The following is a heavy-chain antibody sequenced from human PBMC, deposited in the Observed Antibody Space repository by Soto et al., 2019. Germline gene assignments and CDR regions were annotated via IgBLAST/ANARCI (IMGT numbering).Heavy chain of an antibody. J-gene: IGHJ4*01. Sequence: PGGSLRLSCAASGFTFSSYWMHWVRQAPGKGLVWVSRIGSAGSSTTYADSVKGRFTISRDNAKNTLYLQMNSLRAEDTAVYYCARDHHYGDFDYWGHGTLVTVSS. D-gene: IGHD4-17*01. CDR3: ARDHHYGDFDY. CDR1: GFTFSSYW. V-gene: IGHV3-74*01. CDR2: IGSAGSST.